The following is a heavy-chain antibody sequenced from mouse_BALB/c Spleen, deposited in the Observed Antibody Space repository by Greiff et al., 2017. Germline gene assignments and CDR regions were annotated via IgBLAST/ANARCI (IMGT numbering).Heavy chain of an antibody. Sequence: VQLKESGAELAKPGASVKMSCKASGYTFTSYWMHWVKQRPGQGLEWIGYINPSTGYTEYNQKFKDKATLTADKSSSTAYMQLSSLTSEDSAVYYCAREMIRRAWFAYWGQGTLVTVSA. CDR1: GYTFTSYW. V-gene: IGHV1-7*01. J-gene: IGHJ3*01. CDR2: INPSTGYT. CDR3: AREMIRRAWFAY. D-gene: IGHD2-4*01.